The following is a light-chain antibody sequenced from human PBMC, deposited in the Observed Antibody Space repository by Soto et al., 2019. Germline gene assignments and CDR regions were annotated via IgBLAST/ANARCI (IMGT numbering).Light chain of an antibody. J-gene: IGKJ4*01. V-gene: IGKV1-12*01. Sequence: DIQMTQSPSFVSASVGDRVTITCRASQDINRWLAWYQQKPGKAPKLLIFGASNLYSGVPSRFSGSGSGTDFTLTISSLQPEDFATYYCQQANSFPLTFGGGTKVEI. CDR3: QQANSFPLT. CDR1: QDINRW. CDR2: GAS.